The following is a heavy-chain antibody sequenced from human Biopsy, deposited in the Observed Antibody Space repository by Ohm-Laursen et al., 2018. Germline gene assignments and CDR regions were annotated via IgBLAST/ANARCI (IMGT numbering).Heavy chain of an antibody. CDR3: ARGDYFDSNGYFWFDP. CDR2: IFNSANT. CDR1: GGSISSGGSY. V-gene: IGHV4-31*01. Sequence: TLSLTCTVSGGSISSGGSYWSWIRQRPGKGLVWIGYIFNSANTYYNPSLKNLITISGDTSKNQFSLKLNSVTAADTAVYYCARGDYFDSNGYFWFDPWGQGTLVTVSS. D-gene: IGHD3-22*01. J-gene: IGHJ5*02.